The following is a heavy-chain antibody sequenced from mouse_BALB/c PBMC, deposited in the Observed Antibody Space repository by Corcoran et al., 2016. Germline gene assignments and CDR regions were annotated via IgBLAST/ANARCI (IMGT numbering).Heavy chain of an antibody. CDR1: GYTFTHDG. CDR2: INTYTGEP. V-gene: IGHV9-3-1*01. CDR3: ARFYYDYRDFDY. J-gene: IGHJ2*01. Sequence: QIQWVQSVPELKKPGETVKISCKGSGYTFTHDGMNWVKQAPGKGLKWRGWINTYTGEPTYADDFKGRFAFSLETSASTAYLQINNLNNEDTATYFCARFYYDYRDFDYWGQGTTLTVSS. D-gene: IGHD2-4*01.